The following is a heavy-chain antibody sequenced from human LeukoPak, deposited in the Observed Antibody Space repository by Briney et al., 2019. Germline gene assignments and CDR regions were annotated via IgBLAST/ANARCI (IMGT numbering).Heavy chain of an antibody. CDR2: IYYSGST. D-gene: IGHD6-13*01. CDR3: ARTIAAAGGNWFDP. Sequence: SETLSLTCTVSGGSISSGSYYWSWIRQPPGKGLEWIGYIYYSGSTNYSPSLKSRVTISVDTSKNQFSLKLSSVTAADTAVYYCARTIAAAGGNWFDPWGQGTLVTVSS. J-gene: IGHJ5*02. V-gene: IGHV4-61*01. CDR1: GGSISSGSYY.